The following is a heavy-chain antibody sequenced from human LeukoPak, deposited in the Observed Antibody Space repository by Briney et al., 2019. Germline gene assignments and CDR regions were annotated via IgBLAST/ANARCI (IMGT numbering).Heavy chain of an antibody. CDR3: ARDRNTYSSGWYVVF. J-gene: IGHJ4*02. CDR2: ISYDGSNK. V-gene: IGHV3-30-3*01. D-gene: IGHD6-19*01. Sequence: AGGSLRLSCAASGFTFSSYAMHWVRQAPGKGLECVAVISYDGSNKYYADSVKGRFTISRDNSKNTLYLQMNSLRAEDTAVYYCARDRNTYSSGWYVVFWGQGTLVTVSS. CDR1: GFTFSSYA.